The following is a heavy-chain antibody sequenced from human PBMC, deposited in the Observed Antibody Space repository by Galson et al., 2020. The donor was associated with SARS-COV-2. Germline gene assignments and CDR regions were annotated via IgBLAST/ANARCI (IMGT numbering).Heavy chain of an antibody. J-gene: IGHJ5*02. CDR3: ATGTPLPRGFWFDP. CDR1: GYTLTELS. D-gene: IGHD3-10*01. Sequence: GESLKISCKVSGYTLTELSMHWVQQAPGKGLEWMGGFDPEDGETIYAQKFQGRVTMTEDTSTDTAYMELSSLRSEDTAVYYCATGTPLPRGFWFDPWGQGTLVTVSS. CDR2: FDPEDGET. V-gene: IGHV1-24*01.